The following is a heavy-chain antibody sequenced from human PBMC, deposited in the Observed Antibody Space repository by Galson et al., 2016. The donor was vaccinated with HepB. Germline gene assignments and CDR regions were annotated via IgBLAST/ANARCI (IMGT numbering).Heavy chain of an antibody. CDR2: MSGSGYST. D-gene: IGHD6-6*01. CDR1: GFSFSTYA. J-gene: IGHJ3*02. CDR3: ARGSIAARQAFDI. Sequence: LRLSCAASGFSFSTYAMHWVRQAPGKGLDWVSGMSGSGYSTYYADSVKGRFTISRDNSKNTLYLQMDSLRAEDTAIYYCARGSIAARQAFDIWGQGTTVTVSS. V-gene: IGHV3-23*01.